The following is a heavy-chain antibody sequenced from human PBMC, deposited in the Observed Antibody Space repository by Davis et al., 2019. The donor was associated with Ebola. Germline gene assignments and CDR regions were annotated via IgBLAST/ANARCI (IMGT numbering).Heavy chain of an antibody. Sequence: SETLSLTCTVSGGSISSYYWSWIRQPPGKGLEWIGYIYYSGSTNYNPSLKSRVTISVDKSKNQFSLKLSSVTAADTAVYYCARDPRGYYYDSSGYYRGWYFDLWGRGTLVTVSS. J-gene: IGHJ2*01. D-gene: IGHD3-22*01. V-gene: IGHV4-59*12. CDR1: GGSISSYY. CDR3: ARDPRGYYYDSSGYYRGWYFDL. CDR2: IYYSGST.